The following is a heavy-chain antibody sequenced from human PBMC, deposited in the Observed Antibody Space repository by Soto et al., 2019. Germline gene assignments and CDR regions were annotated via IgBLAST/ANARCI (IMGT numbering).Heavy chain of an antibody. CDR1: GGSFSGYY. CDR2: INHSGST. CDR3: ARGPRGYDSSGYYFIYGMDV. J-gene: IGHJ6*02. V-gene: IGHV4-34*01. Sequence: SETLSLTCAVYGGSFSGYYWSWIRQPPGKGLEWIGEINHSGSTNYNPSLKSRVTISVDTSKNQFSLKLSSVTAADTAVYYCARGPRGYDSSGYYFIYGMDVWGQGTTVTVSS. D-gene: IGHD3-22*01.